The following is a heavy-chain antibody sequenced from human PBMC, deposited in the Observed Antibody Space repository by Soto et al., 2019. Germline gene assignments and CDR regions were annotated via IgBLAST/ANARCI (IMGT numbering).Heavy chain of an antibody. V-gene: IGHV4-31*03. Sequence: SETLSLTCTVSGGSISSGGYYWSWIRQHPGKGLEWIGYIYYSGSTYYNPSLKSRVTISVDTSKNQFSLKLSSVTAADTAVYYCARSGTTSRGSYYYYGMDVWGQGTTVTVSS. CDR1: GGSISSGGYY. J-gene: IGHJ6*02. CDR2: IYYSGST. CDR3: ARSGTTSRGSYYYYGMDV. D-gene: IGHD1-7*01.